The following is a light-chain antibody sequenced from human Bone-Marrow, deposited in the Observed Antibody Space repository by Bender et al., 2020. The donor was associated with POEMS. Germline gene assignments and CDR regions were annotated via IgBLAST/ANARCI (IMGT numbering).Light chain of an antibody. Sequence: QSVLTQPPSVSGAPGQRVTISCTGSSSNTGSGYDINWYQHLPGTAPKLLIYGYNNRPSGVPDRFSGSKSGTSASLAITGLQAEDEADYYCSSYTGSNTFVFGVGTKLTVL. CDR3: SSYTGSNTFV. CDR2: GYN. V-gene: IGLV1-40*01. J-gene: IGLJ3*02. CDR1: SSNTGSGYD.